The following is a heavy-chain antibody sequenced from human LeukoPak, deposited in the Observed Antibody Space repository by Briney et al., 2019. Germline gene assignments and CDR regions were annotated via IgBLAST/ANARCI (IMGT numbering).Heavy chain of an antibody. D-gene: IGHD2-2*02. CDR2: IIPVFGTS. Sequence: ASVKISCKASGYTFINNWMHWVRQAPGQGLEWMGGIIPVFGTSNYAQKFQGRVTITADESTRTAYMELSSLRPEDTAVYYCARVTGGRYCSTTSCYMRGWFDPWGQGTLVTVSS. J-gene: IGHJ5*02. CDR1: GYTFINNW. CDR3: ARVTGGRYCSTTSCYMRGWFDP. V-gene: IGHV1-69*13.